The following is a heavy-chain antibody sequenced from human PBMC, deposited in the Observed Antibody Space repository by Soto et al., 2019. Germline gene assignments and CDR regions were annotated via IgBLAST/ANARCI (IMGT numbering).Heavy chain of an antibody. Sequence: ASVKVSCKASGYTFTSYAMHWVRQAPGQRLEWMGWINAGNGNTKYSQKFQGRVTITRDTSASTAYMELSSLRSEDTAVYYCACQYCSGGSCYFDYWGQGTLVTVSS. CDR1: GYTFTSYA. J-gene: IGHJ4*02. V-gene: IGHV1-3*01. D-gene: IGHD2-15*01. CDR2: INAGNGNT. CDR3: ACQYCSGGSCYFDY.